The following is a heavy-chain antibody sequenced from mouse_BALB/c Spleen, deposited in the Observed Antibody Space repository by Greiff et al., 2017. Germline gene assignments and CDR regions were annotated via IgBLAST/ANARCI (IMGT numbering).Heavy chain of an antibody. Sequence: DVHLVESGGGLVKPGGSLKLSCAASGFTFSSYAMSWVRQSPEKRLEWVAEISSGGSYTYYPDTVTGRFTISRDNAKNTLYLEMSSLRSEDTAMYYCARVGSGYVGFDYWGQGTTLTVSS. CDR1: GFTFSSYA. CDR3: ARVGSGYVGFDY. D-gene: IGHD3-1*01. CDR2: ISSGGSYT. V-gene: IGHV5-9-4*01. J-gene: IGHJ2*01.